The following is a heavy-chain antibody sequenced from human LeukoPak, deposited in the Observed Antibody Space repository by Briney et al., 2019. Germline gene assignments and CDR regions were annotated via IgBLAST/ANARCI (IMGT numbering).Heavy chain of an antibody. CDR1: GHTLTELS. V-gene: IGHV1-24*01. Sequence: ASVKVSCKVSGHTLTELSMHWVRQAPGKGLEWMGGFDPENGETIYAQKFQGRVTMTEDTSTDTVYMELSSLRSEDTAVYYCATGGSRVQLWILAGWYYFDNCGQGTLVTVSS. J-gene: IGHJ4*02. D-gene: IGHD5-18*01. CDR3: ATGGSRVQLWILAGWYYFDN. CDR2: FDPENGET.